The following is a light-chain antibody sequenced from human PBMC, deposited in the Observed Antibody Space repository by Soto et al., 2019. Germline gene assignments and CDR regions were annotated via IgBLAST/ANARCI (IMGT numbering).Light chain of an antibody. V-gene: IGKV3-20*01. CDR1: QSVSSNY. CDR2: GAS. CDR3: QQYDTSPVT. J-gene: IGKJ2*01. Sequence: EIVLTQSPGTLSLSPGERATLSCRASQSVSSNYLAWYQQKPGQAPRLLIYGASTRATGIPDRFSGSGSGTDFTLTISRLEPEDFAVYYCQQYDTSPVTFGQGTNLEI.